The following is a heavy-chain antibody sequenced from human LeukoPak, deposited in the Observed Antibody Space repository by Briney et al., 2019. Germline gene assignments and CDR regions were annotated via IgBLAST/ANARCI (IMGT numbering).Heavy chain of an antibody. Sequence: SEXXSXXCSVSGGSISXYXXSXIXQPPGXXXXXIGYIYHSGSTYYNPSLKSRVTISVDRSKNQFSLKLSSVTAADTAVYYCARAPNWGSNAFDIWGQGTMVTVSS. D-gene: IGHD7-27*01. CDR2: IYHSGST. J-gene: IGHJ3*02. V-gene: IGHV4-59*12. CDR1: GGSISXYX. CDR3: ARAPNWGSNAFDI.